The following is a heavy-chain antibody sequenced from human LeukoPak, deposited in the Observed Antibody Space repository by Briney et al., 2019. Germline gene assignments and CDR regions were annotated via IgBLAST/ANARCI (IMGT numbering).Heavy chain of an antibody. CDR3: ARRLAGFDY. Sequence: SETLSLTCTVSGGSISNYYWSWIRQPPGKGLEWIGYMYYSGSTYYNPSLKSRVTISLDTSKNQFSLKLSSVTAADTAVYYCARRLAGFDYWGQGTLVTVSS. D-gene: IGHD6-19*01. CDR2: MYYSGST. V-gene: IGHV4-59*08. J-gene: IGHJ4*02. CDR1: GGSISNYY.